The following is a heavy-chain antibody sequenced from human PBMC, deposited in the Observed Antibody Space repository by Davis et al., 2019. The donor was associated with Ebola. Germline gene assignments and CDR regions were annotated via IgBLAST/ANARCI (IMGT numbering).Heavy chain of an antibody. J-gene: IGHJ5*02. CDR3: ARSITMVQGVSWFDP. D-gene: IGHD3-10*01. CDR2: INPSGDST. Sequence: AASVKVSCKASGYTFTSYYMHWVRQAPGQGLEWMGIINPSGDSTSYAQKFQGRVTMTRDTSTSTAYMELRSLRSDDTAVYYCARSITMVQGVSWFDPWGQGTLVTVSS. CDR1: GYTFTSYY. V-gene: IGHV1-46*01.